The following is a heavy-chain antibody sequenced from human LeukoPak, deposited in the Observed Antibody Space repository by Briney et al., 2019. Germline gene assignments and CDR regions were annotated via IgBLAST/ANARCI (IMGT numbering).Heavy chain of an antibody. Sequence: SETLSLTCTVSGGSISSYYWSWIRQPAGKGLEWIGRIYTSGSTNYNPSLKSRVTMSVDTSKNQFSLKLSSVTAADTAVYYCARHRRDQQLELFDYWGQGTMVTVSS. V-gene: IGHV4-4*07. D-gene: IGHD6-13*01. CDR3: ARHRRDQQLELFDY. CDR2: IYTSGST. J-gene: IGHJ4*02. CDR1: GGSISSYY.